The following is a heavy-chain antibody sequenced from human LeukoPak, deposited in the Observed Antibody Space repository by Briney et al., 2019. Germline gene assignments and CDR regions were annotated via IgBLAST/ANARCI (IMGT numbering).Heavy chain of an antibody. CDR1: GGTFSSYT. Sequence: SVKVSCKASGGTFSSYTISWVRQAPGQGLEWMGRIIPILGIANYAQKFQGRVTITADKSTSTAYMELSSLRSEDTAVYYCAREATVATNYYYGMDVWGQGTTVTVSS. J-gene: IGHJ6*02. V-gene: IGHV1-69*04. CDR3: AREATVATNYYYGMDV. D-gene: IGHD4-17*01. CDR2: IIPILGIA.